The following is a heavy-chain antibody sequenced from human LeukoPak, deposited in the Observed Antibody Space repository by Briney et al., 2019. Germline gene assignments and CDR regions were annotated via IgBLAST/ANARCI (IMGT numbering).Heavy chain of an antibody. CDR3: AKGGDSSSWLRNYFDY. CDR1: GFTFSGYA. Sequence: GGSLRLSCAASGFTFSGYAMSWVRQAPGKGLEWVSGISGSGGSTYYADSVKGRFTISRDNSKNTLYLQMNSLRAEDTAVYYCAKGGDSSSWLRNYFDYWGQGTLVTVSS. D-gene: IGHD6-13*01. CDR2: ISGSGGST. J-gene: IGHJ4*02. V-gene: IGHV3-23*01.